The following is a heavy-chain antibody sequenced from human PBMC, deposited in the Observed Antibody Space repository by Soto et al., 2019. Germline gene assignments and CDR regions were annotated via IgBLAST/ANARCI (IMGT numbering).Heavy chain of an antibody. J-gene: IGHJ6*02. Sequence: QVQLVQSGAEVKKPGSSVKVSCKASVGTFSSYAISWVRQAPGQGLEWMGGIIPIFGTANYAQKFQGRVTITADESTSTAYMELSSLRSEDTAVYYCARAGGVEGHYDYYYGMDVWGQGTTVTVSS. D-gene: IGHD3-3*01. V-gene: IGHV1-69*12. CDR2: IIPIFGTA. CDR3: ARAGGVEGHYDYYYGMDV. CDR1: VGTFSSYA.